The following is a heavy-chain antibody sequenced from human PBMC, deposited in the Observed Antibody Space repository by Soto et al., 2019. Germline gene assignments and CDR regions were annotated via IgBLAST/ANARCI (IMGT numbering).Heavy chain of an antibody. D-gene: IGHD3-3*01. J-gene: IGHJ6*02. Sequence: QVQLVESGGGVVQPGRSLRLSCAASGFTFSSYGMHWVRQAPGKGLEWVAVISYDGSNKYYADSVKGRFTISRDNSKNTLYLQMNSLRAEDTAVYYCAKDESGGQEWLFYGMDVWGQGTTVTVSS. CDR2: ISYDGSNK. V-gene: IGHV3-30*18. CDR1: GFTFSSYG. CDR3: AKDESGGQEWLFYGMDV.